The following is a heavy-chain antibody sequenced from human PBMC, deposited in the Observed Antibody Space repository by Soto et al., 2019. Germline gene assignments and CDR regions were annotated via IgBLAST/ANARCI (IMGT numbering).Heavy chain of an antibody. V-gene: IGHV3-11*04. D-gene: IGHD6-19*01. CDR3: ATDPYSSDLSDY. J-gene: IGHJ4*02. Sequence: GGSLRLSCAASGFTFSDYYMSWIRQAPGKGLEWVSYISSSSTTINYADSVKGRFTISRDNAKKSLYLQMNSLRDEDTAMYYCATDPYSSDLSDYWGQGTLVPVSS. CDR2: ISSSSTTI. CDR1: GFTFSDYY.